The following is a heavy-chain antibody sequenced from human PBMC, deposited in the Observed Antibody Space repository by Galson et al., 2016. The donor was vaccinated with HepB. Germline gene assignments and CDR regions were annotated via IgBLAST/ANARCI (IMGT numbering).Heavy chain of an antibody. D-gene: IGHD5-18*01. CDR1: GFTVSNNY. V-gene: IGHV3-66*01. Sequence: SLRLSCAASGFTVSNNYMTWVRQAPGKGLEWVSVIYSGTSAYYIDSAKGRFSISRDNSKNTLYLHMNSLRAEDTAVYYCARDFGNTYASDAFDIWGQGTMVTVSS. CDR3: ARDFGNTYASDAFDI. J-gene: IGHJ3*02. CDR2: IYSGTSA.